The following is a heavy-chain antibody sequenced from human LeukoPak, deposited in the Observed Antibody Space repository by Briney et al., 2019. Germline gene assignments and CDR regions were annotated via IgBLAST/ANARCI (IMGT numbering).Heavy chain of an antibody. J-gene: IGHJ5*02. CDR1: GGSISSYY. D-gene: IGHD3-10*01. CDR3: ARYYGSGSFDP. CDR2: IYYSGST. V-gene: IGHV4-59*08. Sequence: SETLSLTCTVSGGSISSYYWSWIRQPPGKGLEWIGYIYYSGSTNYNPSLKSRVTISVDTSKNQFSLKLSSVTAADTAVYYCARYYGSGSFDPWGQGTLVTVSS.